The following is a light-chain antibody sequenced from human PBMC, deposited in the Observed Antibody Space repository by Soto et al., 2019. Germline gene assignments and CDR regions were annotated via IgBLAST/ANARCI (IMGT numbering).Light chain of an antibody. V-gene: IGKV3-20*01. CDR3: QQYGSWT. J-gene: IGKJ1*01. CDR2: GTS. CDR1: QTISSNN. Sequence: EIVLTQSPGTLSVSPGERATLSCRASQTISSNNLSWYQQKPGQAPILLIYGTSSRGTGLPDRFSGSGAGKDFTLTISRLEHEDSAIYYCQQYGSWTFGQGTKVEI.